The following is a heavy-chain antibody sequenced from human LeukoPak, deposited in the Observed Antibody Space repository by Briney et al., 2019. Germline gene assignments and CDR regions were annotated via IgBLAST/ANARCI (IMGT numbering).Heavy chain of an antibody. J-gene: IGHJ4*02. CDR1: GGSLAGNS. CDR3: ARHKRKGKYYYDSGGYPYFDY. D-gene: IGHD3-22*01. V-gene: IGHV4-34*01. CDR2: INQSGST. Sequence: ETLSLTCPVDGGSLAGNSWSWIRQPPGKGLEWIGAINQSGSTNYNPSLKSRVTISVDTPKNQHSMRLTSVTAADTAVYYCARHKRKGKYYYDSGGYPYFDYWGQGTLVTVSS.